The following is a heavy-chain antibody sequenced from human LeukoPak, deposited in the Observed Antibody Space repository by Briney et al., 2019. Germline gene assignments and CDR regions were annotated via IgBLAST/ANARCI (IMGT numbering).Heavy chain of an antibody. J-gene: IGHJ4*02. D-gene: IGHD3-3*01. Sequence: GGSLRLSCAASGFTFSSYWMSWVRQAPGKGLEWVAVISYDGSNKYYADSVKGRFTISRDNSKNTLYLQMNSLRAEDTAVYYCARRRSGYFDYWGQGTLVTVSS. CDR2: ISYDGSNK. V-gene: IGHV3-30-3*01. CDR1: GFTFSSYW. CDR3: ARRRSGYFDY.